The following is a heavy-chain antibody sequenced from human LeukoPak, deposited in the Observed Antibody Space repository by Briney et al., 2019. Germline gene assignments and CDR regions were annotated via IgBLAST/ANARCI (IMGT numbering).Heavy chain of an antibody. Sequence: GGSLRLSCSASGFTFSYYAMHWVRQAAGKGLEFVSGISSNGGSTYYADSLKGRFTVSRDNSNNTLYLQMSSLRAEDTAIYYCAKGPTYDSLPYYFDYWRQGTLVSVSS. CDR1: GFTFSYYA. D-gene: IGHD3-22*01. CDR2: ISSNGGST. J-gene: IGHJ4*02. V-gene: IGHV3-64D*09. CDR3: AKGPTYDSLPYYFDY.